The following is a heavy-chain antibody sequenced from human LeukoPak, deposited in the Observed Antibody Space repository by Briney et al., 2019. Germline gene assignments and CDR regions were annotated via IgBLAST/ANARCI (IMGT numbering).Heavy chain of an antibody. Sequence: AETLSLTCTVSGGSISTYYWSWIRQPPGKGLEWIGYIYNSGSTNYNPSLQSRVTISVDTSKNQFSLRLTSVTAADPAVYYCARGRYYYYGSGSYWWYYGMDVWGQGTTVTVSS. CDR1: GGSISTYY. CDR2: IYNSGST. J-gene: IGHJ6*02. CDR3: ARGRYYYYGSGSYWWYYGMDV. V-gene: IGHV4-59*01. D-gene: IGHD3-10*01.